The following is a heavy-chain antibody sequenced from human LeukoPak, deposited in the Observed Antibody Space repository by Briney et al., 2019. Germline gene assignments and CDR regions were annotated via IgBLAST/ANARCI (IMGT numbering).Heavy chain of an antibody. D-gene: IGHD3-22*01. CDR3: ARGGYYYDSSALYYFDY. CDR1: GGSFSGYY. J-gene: IGHJ4*02. CDR2: INHGGST. Sequence: SETLPLTCAVDGGSFSGYYWSWIRQPPGKGLGWIGEINHGGSTNYNPSLKSRVTISVKTSKDQFSLKLSSVAAADPAVYYCARGGYYYDSSALYYFDYWGQRTLVTVSS. V-gene: IGHV4-34*01.